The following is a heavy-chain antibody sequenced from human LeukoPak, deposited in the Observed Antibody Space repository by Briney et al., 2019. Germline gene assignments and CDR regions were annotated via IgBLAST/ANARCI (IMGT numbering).Heavy chain of an antibody. V-gene: IGHV3-73*01. J-gene: IGHJ6*03. CDR1: GFTFSGSA. CDR3: SAIVVVPAASSYFYYMDV. D-gene: IGHD2-2*01. CDR2: IRSKADSYAT. Sequence: PGGSLKLSYAASGFTFSGSAMHWVRQASGKGLEWVGRIRSKADSYATAYAASVKGRFTISRDDSENTAYLQMNSLKTEDTAVYYCSAIVVVPAASSYFYYMDVWGKGTTVTVSS.